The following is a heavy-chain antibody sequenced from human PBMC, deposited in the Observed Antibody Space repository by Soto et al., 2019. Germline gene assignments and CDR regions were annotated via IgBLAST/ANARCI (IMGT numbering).Heavy chain of an antibody. CDR2: IWFDGSNR. CDR1: GFTFSSYG. D-gene: IGHD3-22*01. Sequence: QVQLVESGGGVVQPGRSLRLSCAASGFTFSSYGMHWVRQAPGKGLEWVAVIWFDGSNRYYADSVKGRFTISRDNSKNTLYLQMNSLRAEDTAVYYCAGDLSPSYYYDSSAGHWGQGTLVTVSS. CDR3: AGDLSPSYYYDSSAGH. J-gene: IGHJ4*02. V-gene: IGHV3-33*01.